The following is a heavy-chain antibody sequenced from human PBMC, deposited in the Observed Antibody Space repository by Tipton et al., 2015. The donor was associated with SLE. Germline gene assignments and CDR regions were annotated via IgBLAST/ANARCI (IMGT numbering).Heavy chain of an antibody. CDR1: GGSISSSSYY. CDR3: ARHVWVFDY. D-gene: IGHD5/OR15-5a*01. V-gene: IGHV4-39*01. Sequence: LRLSCTVSGGSISSSSYYWGWIRQPPGKGLEWIGSIYYSGSTYYNPSLKSRVTISVDTSKNQFSLKLSSVAAADTAVYYCARHVWVFDYWGQGTLVTVSS. J-gene: IGHJ4*02. CDR2: IYYSGST.